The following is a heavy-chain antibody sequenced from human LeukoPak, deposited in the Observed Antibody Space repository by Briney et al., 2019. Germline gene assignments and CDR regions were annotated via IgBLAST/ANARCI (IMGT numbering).Heavy chain of an antibody. D-gene: IGHD4-17*01. CDR1: GFTFSSYW. CDR3: ARDAGDYGDYKTAFDI. J-gene: IGHJ3*02. V-gene: IGHV3-74*01. CDR2: INTDGSST. Sequence: GGSLRLSCAASGFTFSSYWMHWVRQAPGKGLVWVSRINTDGSSTSYADSVKGRFTISRDNAKNTLYLQMNSLRAEDTAVYYCARDAGDYGDYKTAFDIWGQGTMVTVSS.